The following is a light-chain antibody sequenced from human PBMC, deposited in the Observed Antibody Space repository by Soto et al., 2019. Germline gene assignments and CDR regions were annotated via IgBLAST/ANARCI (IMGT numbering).Light chain of an antibody. J-gene: IGKJ1*01. CDR2: DAS. CDR1: QSVSSS. CDR3: QQRRNWPRT. Sequence: EILLTQSPGTRSLSQGGGAGLSCRASQSVSSSLAWYQQKPGQAPRLLIYDASNRATGIPARFSGSGSGTDFTLTISSLEPEDFAVYYCQQRRNWPRTFGQGTKVDIK. V-gene: IGKV3-11*01.